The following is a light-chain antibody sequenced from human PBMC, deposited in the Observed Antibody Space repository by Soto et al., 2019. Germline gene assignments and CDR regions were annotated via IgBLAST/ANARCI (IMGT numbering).Light chain of an antibody. CDR3: LQYGSSPRT. Sequence: EVVLTQSPGTRSLSPGERAPLSCRASPGVGANNLAGYQHKAGQTPRLLIYGASSRATGIPDRFSGSGSGTDFTLTISGLGPDDRAVYYCLQYGSSPRTFGRGTKVDIK. CDR1: PGVGANN. CDR2: GAS. V-gene: IGKV3-20*01. J-gene: IGKJ1*01.